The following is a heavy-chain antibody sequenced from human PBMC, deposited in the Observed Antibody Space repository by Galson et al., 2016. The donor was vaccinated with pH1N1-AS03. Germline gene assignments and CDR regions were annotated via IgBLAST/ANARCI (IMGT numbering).Heavy chain of an antibody. CDR2: ISSSGNTI. Sequence: SLRLSCAASGFIFSSYEMNWVRQAPGKGLEWVSYISSSGNTIYYADSVKGRFTISRDNAKNSLYLQMTSLRAEDTAVYYFARALSEQYYDILTGNDPWGQGTLVTVSS. CDR1: GFIFSSYE. D-gene: IGHD3-9*01. J-gene: IGHJ5*02. V-gene: IGHV3-48*03. CDR3: ARALSEQYYDILTGNDP.